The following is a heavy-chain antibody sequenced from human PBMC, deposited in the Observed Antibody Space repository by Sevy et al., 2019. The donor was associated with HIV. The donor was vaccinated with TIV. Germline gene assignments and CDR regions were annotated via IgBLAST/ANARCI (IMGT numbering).Heavy chain of an antibody. V-gene: IGHV3-21*01. J-gene: IGHJ4*02. CDR3: ARSRYYGSGSPTAFDY. CDR1: GFTFSSYS. Sequence: GGSLRLSSAASGFTFSSYSMNWVRQAPGKGLEWVSSISSSSSYIYYADSVKGRFTISRDNAKNSLYLQMNSLRAEDTAVYYCARSRYYGSGSPTAFDYWGQGTLVTVSS. CDR2: ISSSSSYI. D-gene: IGHD3-10*01.